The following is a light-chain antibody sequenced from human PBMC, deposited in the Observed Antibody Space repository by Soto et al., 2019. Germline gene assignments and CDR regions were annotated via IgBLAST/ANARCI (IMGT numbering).Light chain of an antibody. CDR3: QQYSSYPST. J-gene: IGKJ1*01. V-gene: IGKV1-5*01. CDR2: DAS. Sequence: DIQVTQSPSSLSASVGDRVTITCRASQSIGSWLAWYQQTPGKAPKLLIFDASSLETGVSSRFSGSGSGIEFHLNISSQKPDDYATYYCQQYSSYPSTFGQGAKVEV. CDR1: QSIGSW.